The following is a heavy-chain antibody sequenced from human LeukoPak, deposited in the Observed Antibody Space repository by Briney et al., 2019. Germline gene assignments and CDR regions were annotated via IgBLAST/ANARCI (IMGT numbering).Heavy chain of an antibody. V-gene: IGHV3-66*01. CDR1: GFTVSSNY. J-gene: IGHJ4*02. CDR2: IYSGGST. Sequence: GGSLRLSCAASGFTVSSNYMSWVRQAPGKGLEWVSVIYSGGSTYYADSVKGRFTISRDNSKNTLYLQMNSLRAEDTAVYYCARGKMAPPDRHFDYWGQGTLVTVSS. CDR3: ARGKMAPPDRHFDY. D-gene: IGHD5-24*01.